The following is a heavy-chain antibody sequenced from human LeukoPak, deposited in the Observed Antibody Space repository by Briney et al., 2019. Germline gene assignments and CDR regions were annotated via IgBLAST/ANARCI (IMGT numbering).Heavy chain of an antibody. J-gene: IGHJ3*02. CDR1: GGSISSYY. CDR2: IYYSGST. CDR3: ARDLATAATADRAFDI. Sequence: KPSETLSLTYTVSGGSISSYYWSWVRQPPGKGLERIGYIYYSGSTNYNPSLKNRVTISVDTSKNQFSLKLSSVTAADTAVYYCARDLATAATADRAFDIWGPGTMVTVSS. V-gene: IGHV4-59*01. D-gene: IGHD6-13*01.